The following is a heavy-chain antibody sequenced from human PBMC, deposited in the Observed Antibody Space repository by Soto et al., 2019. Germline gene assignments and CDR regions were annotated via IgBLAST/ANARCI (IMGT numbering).Heavy chain of an antibody. J-gene: IGHJ4*02. CDR1: GFTFSSYG. CDR2: IWYDGSNK. Sequence: ESGGGVVQPGRSLRLSCAASGFTFSSYGMHWVRQAPGKGLEWVAVIWYDGSNKYYADSVKGRFTISRDNSKNTLYLQMNSLRAEDTAVYYCARAGIAAAGTGDYWGQGTLVTVSS. CDR3: ARAGIAAAGTGDY. D-gene: IGHD6-13*01. V-gene: IGHV3-33*01.